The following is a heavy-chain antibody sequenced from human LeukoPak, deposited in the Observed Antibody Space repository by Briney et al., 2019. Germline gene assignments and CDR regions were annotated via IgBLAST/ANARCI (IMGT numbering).Heavy chain of an antibody. J-gene: IGHJ5*02. Sequence: SETLSLTCTGSGGSISSYYWSWIRQPAGKGLEWIGRIYTSGSTNYNPSLKSRVTMSVDTSKNQFSLQLSSVTAADTAVYYCASLPLRSRKNNWFDPWGQGTLVTVSS. CDR3: ASLPLRSRKNNWFDP. CDR1: GGSISSYY. CDR2: IYTSGST. D-gene: IGHD5-12*01. V-gene: IGHV4-4*07.